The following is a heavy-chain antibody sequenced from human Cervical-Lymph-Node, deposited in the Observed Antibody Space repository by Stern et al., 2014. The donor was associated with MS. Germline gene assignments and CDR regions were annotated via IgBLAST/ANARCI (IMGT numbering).Heavy chain of an antibody. Sequence: QVQLQESGPGLVKPSETLSLICTVSGGSISDKDYYWSWIRQYPGKGLAWIGYIDNSGSTYNNPSLKSRVTISVDTSKNQFSLKLTSVTAADTAIYYCASGDCIGNTCHPSGTFDFWGQGTLVTVSS. D-gene: IGHD2-15*01. CDR2: IDNSGST. CDR1: GGSISDKDYY. J-gene: IGHJ4*02. V-gene: IGHV4-31*03. CDR3: ASGDCIGNTCHPSGTFDF.